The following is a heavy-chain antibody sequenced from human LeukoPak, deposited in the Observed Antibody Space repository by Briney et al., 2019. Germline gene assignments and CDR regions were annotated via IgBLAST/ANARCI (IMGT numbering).Heavy chain of an antibody. Sequence: GRSLRLSCAASGFTFSSYAMHWVRQAPGKGLEWVAVISYDGSNKYYADPVKGRFTISRDNSKNTLYLQMNSLRADDTAEYYCAKSLLTTASGTGRAFDLWGQGTMVTVSS. D-gene: IGHD1-26*01. CDR1: GFTFSSYA. J-gene: IGHJ3*01. CDR3: AKSLLTTASGTGRAFDL. CDR2: ISYDGSNK. V-gene: IGHV3-30-3*01.